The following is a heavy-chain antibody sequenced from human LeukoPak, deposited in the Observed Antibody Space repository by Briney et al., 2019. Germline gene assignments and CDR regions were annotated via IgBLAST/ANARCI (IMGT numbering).Heavy chain of an antibody. CDR2: IYYSGST. CDR3: AREFHP. Sequence: KPSETLSLTCTVSGGSISINTYYWSWIRQPPGKGLEWIGQIYYSGSTYYNPSLKSRVTISLDTSKSQFSLKLTSVTAADTAVYYCAREFHPWGQGTLVSVSP. CDR1: GGSISINTYY. V-gene: IGHV4-61*01. J-gene: IGHJ5*02.